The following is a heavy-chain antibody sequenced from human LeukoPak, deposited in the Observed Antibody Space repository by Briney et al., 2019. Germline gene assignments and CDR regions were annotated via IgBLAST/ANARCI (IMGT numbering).Heavy chain of an antibody. Sequence: SETLSLTCTVSGGSISSYYWNWLRQPAGKGLEWIGRIYTSGSTNYNPSLKSRVTISVDTSKNQFSLKLSSVTAADTAMYYCARETYDRSGRIYSYYMDVWGKGTTVTISS. CDR2: IYTSGST. D-gene: IGHD3-22*01. CDR1: GGSISSYY. J-gene: IGHJ6*03. CDR3: ARETYDRSGRIYSYYMDV. V-gene: IGHV4-4*07.